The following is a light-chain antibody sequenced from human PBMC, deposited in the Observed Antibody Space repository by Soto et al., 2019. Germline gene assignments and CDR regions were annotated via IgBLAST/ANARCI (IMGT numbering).Light chain of an antibody. CDR3: ISYTDRQSYL. J-gene: IGLJ1*01. Sequence: SSLTQPASVSGSPGQSSTISCSGTISDIGSYDHVAWYQQFPGKSPKLIIYAVSDRPSGVSDRFSGSKSGISASLTISGLQTEDEADYYCISYTDRQSYLFGTGTKVTVL. CDR2: AVS. CDR1: ISDIGSYDH. V-gene: IGLV2-14*03.